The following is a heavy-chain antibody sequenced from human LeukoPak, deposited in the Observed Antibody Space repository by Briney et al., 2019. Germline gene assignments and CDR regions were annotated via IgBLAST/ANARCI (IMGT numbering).Heavy chain of an antibody. Sequence: SETLSLTCTVSGGSISSSSYYWGWVRQPPGKGLEWIGEINHSGSTNYNPSLKSRVTISVDTSKNQFSLKLSSVTAADTAVYYCARLLLWFGEQKSSFDYWGQGTLVTVSS. J-gene: IGHJ4*02. V-gene: IGHV4-39*07. CDR2: INHSGST. CDR1: GGSISSSSYY. CDR3: ARLLLWFGEQKSSFDY. D-gene: IGHD3-10*01.